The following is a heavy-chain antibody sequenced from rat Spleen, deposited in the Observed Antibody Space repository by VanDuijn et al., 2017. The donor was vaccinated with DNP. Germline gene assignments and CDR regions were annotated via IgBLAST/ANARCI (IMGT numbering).Heavy chain of an antibody. Sequence: EVQLVETGGGLVPPGRALKLSCVASGFTFSGYWMYWVRQAPKKGLEWVATISYDGSSTYYRDSVKGRFTISRDNAKSTLYLQMNSLRSEDTATYYCARDNYGGYYWGHGVMVTVSS. V-gene: IGHV5-7*01. CDR3: ARDNYGGYY. D-gene: IGHD1-11*01. CDR1: GFTFSGYW. CDR2: ISYDGSST. J-gene: IGHJ2*01.